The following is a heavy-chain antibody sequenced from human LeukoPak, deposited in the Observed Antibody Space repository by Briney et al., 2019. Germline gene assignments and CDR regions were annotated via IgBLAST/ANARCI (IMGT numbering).Heavy chain of an antibody. J-gene: IGHJ6*02. Sequence: GASVKVSCNASGYTFTGYYMHWVRQAPGQGLEWMGWIIPNSGGTNYAQNFQGRVTMTRDTSISTAYMELSRLRFDDTAVYYCHYYYYGMDVWGQGTTVTVSS. CDR2: IIPNSGGT. V-gene: IGHV1-2*02. CDR1: GYTFTGYY. CDR3: HYYYYGMDV.